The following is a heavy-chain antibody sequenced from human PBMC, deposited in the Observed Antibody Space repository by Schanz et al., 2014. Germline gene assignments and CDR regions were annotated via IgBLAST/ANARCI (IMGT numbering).Heavy chain of an antibody. D-gene: IGHD6-13*01. Sequence: QVQLVQSGAEVKKPGSSMKVSCKASGGTFSTYTISWVRQAPGQGLEWMGWINPNTGGTNFAQKFQGWVTVTRDTSISTVYMELSSLTSEDTAVHYCASSGAGYSSSWDFDYWGQGTLVTVSS. J-gene: IGHJ4*02. CDR2: INPNTGGT. CDR1: GGTFSTYT. CDR3: ASSGAGYSSSWDFDY. V-gene: IGHV1-2*04.